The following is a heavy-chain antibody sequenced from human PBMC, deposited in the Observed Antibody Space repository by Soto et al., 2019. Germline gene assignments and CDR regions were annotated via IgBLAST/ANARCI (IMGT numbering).Heavy chain of an antibody. D-gene: IGHD2-8*01. CDR1: GYTFTSYG. CDR3: ARGLVIMVYGTYYGMDV. CDR2: ISAYNGNT. J-gene: IGHJ6*02. Sequence: ASVKVSCKASGYTFTSYGISWVRQAPGQGLEWMGWISAYNGNTNYAQKLQGRVTMTTDTSTSTAYMELRSLRSDDTAVYYCARGLVIMVYGTYYGMDVWGQGTTVTVSS. V-gene: IGHV1-18*01.